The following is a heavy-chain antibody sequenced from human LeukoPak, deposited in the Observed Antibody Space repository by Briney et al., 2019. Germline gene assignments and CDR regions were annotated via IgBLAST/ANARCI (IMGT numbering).Heavy chain of an antibody. CDR1: GFTFSSYW. CDR3: ARGGGGNFDY. V-gene: IGHV3-74*01. J-gene: IGHJ4*02. D-gene: IGHD1-1*01. Sequence: GGSLRLSCAASGFTFSSYWMHWVRHAPGKGLVWVSRINNEGSDTIYADSVKGRFTISRDNAKNPLYLQINSLRAEDTAVYYCARGGGGNFDYWGQGTLVTVSS. CDR2: INNEGSDT.